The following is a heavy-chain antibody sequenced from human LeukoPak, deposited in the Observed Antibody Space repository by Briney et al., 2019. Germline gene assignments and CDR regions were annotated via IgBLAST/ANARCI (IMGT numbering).Heavy chain of an antibody. V-gene: IGHV3-74*01. CDR2: INSDGSST. CDR3: AKTAYYYDSSGLYFDY. J-gene: IGHJ4*02. D-gene: IGHD3-22*01. Sequence: GGSLRLSCAASRFTFSTYWMHWVRQAPGKGLVWVSRINSDGSSTGYADSVKGRFTISRDNSKNTLYLQMNSLRAEDTAVYYCAKTAYYYDSSGLYFDYWGQGTLVTVSS. CDR1: RFTFSTYW.